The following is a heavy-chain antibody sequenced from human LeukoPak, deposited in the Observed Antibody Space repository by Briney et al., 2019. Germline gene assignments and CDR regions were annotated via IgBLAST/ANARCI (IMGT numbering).Heavy chain of an antibody. V-gene: IGHV3-23*01. CDR2: ISGSDSST. Sequence: GGSLRLSCAASSFTSSIYAMTWVRQAPGKGLEWGSSISGSDSSTHYADSVKGRFTIPRDNSKNTLYLQMNSLRAEDTALYYCAALYFGELWGDDYWGQGTLVTVSS. CDR3: AALYFGELWGDDY. D-gene: IGHD3-10*01. CDR1: SFTSSIYA. J-gene: IGHJ4*02.